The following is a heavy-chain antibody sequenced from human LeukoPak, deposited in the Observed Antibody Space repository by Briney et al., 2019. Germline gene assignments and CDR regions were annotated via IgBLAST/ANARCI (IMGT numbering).Heavy chain of an antibody. J-gene: IGHJ6*02. Sequence: GGSLRLSCAASGFTFSSYSMNWVRQAPGKGLEWVSAISSSGGGTYYADSVKGRFTISRDNSKNTLYLQMNSLRAEDTAVYYCAKKKVGAALYYGMDVWGQGTTVTVSS. CDR2: ISSSGGGT. V-gene: IGHV3-23*01. D-gene: IGHD1-26*01. CDR1: GFTFSSYS. CDR3: AKKKVGAALYYGMDV.